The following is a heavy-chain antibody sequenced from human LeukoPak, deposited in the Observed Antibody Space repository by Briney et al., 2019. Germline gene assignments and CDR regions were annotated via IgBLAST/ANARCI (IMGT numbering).Heavy chain of an antibody. CDR3: ATFNGDSNWFDP. J-gene: IGHJ5*02. CDR2: IYYSGST. Sequence: ASETLSLTCTVSDGSISSSSYYWGWIRQPPGKGLEWIGMIYYSGSTYYNPSLKSRVTISVDTSKNQFSLKLSSVTAADTAVYYCATFNGDSNWFDPWGQGTLVTVSS. CDR1: DGSISSSSYY. V-gene: IGHV4-39*07. D-gene: IGHD3-10*01.